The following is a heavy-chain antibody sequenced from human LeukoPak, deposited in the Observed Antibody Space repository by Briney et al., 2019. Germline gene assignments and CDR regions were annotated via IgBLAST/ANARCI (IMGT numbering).Heavy chain of an antibody. CDR3: AREPAYNWNDDSF. Sequence: PGGSLRLSCAASGFTFSSYSMNWVRQAPGKGLEWVSYISSSSTIYYADSVKGRFTISRDNAKNSLYLQMNSLRDEDTAVYYCAREPAYNWNDDSFWGQGTLVTVSS. J-gene: IGHJ4*02. V-gene: IGHV3-48*02. CDR2: ISSSSTI. CDR1: GFTFSSYS. D-gene: IGHD1-20*01.